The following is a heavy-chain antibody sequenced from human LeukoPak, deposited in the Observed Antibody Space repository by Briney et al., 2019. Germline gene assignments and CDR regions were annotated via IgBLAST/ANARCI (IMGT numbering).Heavy chain of an antibody. CDR3: ARDYYGSGSYYKGWFGP. CDR1: GGSISSGGYS. Sequence: SETLSLTCAVSGGSISSGGYSWSWIRQPPGKGLEWIGYIYHSGSTYYNPSLKSRVTISVDRSKNQFSLKLSSVTAADTAVYYCARDYYGSGSYYKGWFGPWGQGTLVTVSS. J-gene: IGHJ5*02. V-gene: IGHV4-30-2*01. D-gene: IGHD3-10*01. CDR2: IYHSGST.